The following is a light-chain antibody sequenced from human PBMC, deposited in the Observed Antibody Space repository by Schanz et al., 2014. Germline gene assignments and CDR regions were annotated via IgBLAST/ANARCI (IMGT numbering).Light chain of an antibody. CDR1: QTVSNN. V-gene: IGKV3-15*01. CDR3: KHYHSWPYT. Sequence: EIVMTQSPATLSVSPGERGTLSCRASQTVSNNLAWYQQKPGQTPRLLIYGASTRATGIPAKFSGSGSGTEFTLTISSLQPEDLAVYYCKHYHSWPYTFGQGSKLDIK. J-gene: IGKJ2*01. CDR2: GAS.